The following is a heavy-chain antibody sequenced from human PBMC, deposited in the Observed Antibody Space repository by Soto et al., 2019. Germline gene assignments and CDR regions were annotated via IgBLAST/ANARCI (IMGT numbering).Heavy chain of an antibody. V-gene: IGHV1-18*01. D-gene: IGHD2-15*01. CDR3: ARCYCSVGSCYTCWHFDL. CDR1: GYTFNDYG. Sequence: QVQLVQSGAEVKKPGASVRVSCKASGYTFNDYGISWVRQAPGQGLEWMGWIGPYEGVTNHAQTFQGRVTMTVDTSTTTADMELRSLRSDDTALYYRARCYCSVGSCYTCWHFDLWGPGTLVTVTA. J-gene: IGHJ2*01. CDR2: IGPYEGVT.